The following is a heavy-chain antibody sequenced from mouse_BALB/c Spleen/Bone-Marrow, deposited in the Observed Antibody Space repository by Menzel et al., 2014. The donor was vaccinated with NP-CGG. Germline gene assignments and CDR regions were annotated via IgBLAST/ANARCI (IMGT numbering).Heavy chain of an antibody. J-gene: IGHJ2*01. CDR1: GYAFTSYN. V-gene: IGHV1S135*01. CDR3: ARNLGYGYFDY. CDR2: IDPYSGGT. D-gene: IGHD3-1*01. Sequence: VQLKQSGPELVKPGASVKVSCKASGYAFTSYNMYWVKQSHGKSLEWMGYIDPYSGGTSYNQKFKGKATLTVDKSSSTAYMHLNSVTPEDSAVYYCARNLGYGYFDYWGQGTTLTVSS.